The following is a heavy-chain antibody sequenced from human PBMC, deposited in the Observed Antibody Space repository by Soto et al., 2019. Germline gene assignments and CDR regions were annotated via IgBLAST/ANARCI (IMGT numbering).Heavy chain of an antibody. CDR2: ISYDGSNK. V-gene: IGHV3-30*18. Sequence: GGSLRLSCAASGFTFSSYGMHWVRQAPGKGLEWVVVISYDGSNKYYADSVKGRFTISRDNSKNTLYLQMNSLRAEDTAVYYCAKQWGSWDYYYYYGMDVWGQGTTVTVSS. CDR3: AKQWGSWDYYYYYGMDV. D-gene: IGHD3-16*01. CDR1: GFTFSSYG. J-gene: IGHJ6*02.